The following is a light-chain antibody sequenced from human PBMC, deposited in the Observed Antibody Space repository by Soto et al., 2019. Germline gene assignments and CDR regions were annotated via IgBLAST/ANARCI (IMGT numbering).Light chain of an antibody. Sequence: QSALTQPASVSGSPGQSITISCTGTSSDVGAYDYVAWYQQHPGKAPKLMIYDVSNRPSGVSDRFSGSKSGNTASLTISGLQAEDEAEYYCSSCTSTSTLVVFCGGTKVTVL. J-gene: IGLJ3*02. CDR1: SSDVGAYDY. V-gene: IGLV2-14*01. CDR3: SSCTSTSTLVV. CDR2: DVS.